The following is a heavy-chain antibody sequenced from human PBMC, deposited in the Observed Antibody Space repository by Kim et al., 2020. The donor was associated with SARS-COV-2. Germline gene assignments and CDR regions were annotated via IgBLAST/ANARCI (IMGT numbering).Heavy chain of an antibody. Sequence: DSVKGRLTTSRDNSKNTLYLQMNSMRAEDTAVDYCAKRSDYGYGYNWFDPWGQGTLVTVSS. V-gene: IGHV3-23*01. CDR3: AKRSDYGYGYNWFDP. J-gene: IGHJ5*02. D-gene: IGHD4-17*01.